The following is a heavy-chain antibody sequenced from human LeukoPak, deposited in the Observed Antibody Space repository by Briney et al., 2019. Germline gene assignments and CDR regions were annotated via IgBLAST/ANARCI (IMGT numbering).Heavy chain of an antibody. CDR3: ARRAYCGGDCYLDC. CDR1: GYSFSSYW. CDR2: IYPGDSDT. D-gene: IGHD2-21*02. J-gene: IGHJ4*02. V-gene: IGHV5-51*01. Sequence: GESLNISCKGSGYSFSSYWIGWVRQMPGKGMEWMGMIYPGDSDTRYSPSFQGQVTISADKSISTAYLQWSSLKASDTAMYYCARRAYCGGDCYLDCWGQGTLVSVCS.